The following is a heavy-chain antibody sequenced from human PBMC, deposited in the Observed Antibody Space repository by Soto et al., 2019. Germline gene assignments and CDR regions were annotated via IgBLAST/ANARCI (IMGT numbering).Heavy chain of an antibody. CDR2: IYYSGST. CDR3: ARAMYGSGSYSDY. CDR1: GGSISSGDYY. J-gene: IGHJ4*02. Sequence: PSETLSLTCTVSGGSISSGDYYWSWIRQPPGKGLEWIGYIYYSGSTYYNPSLKSRVTISVDTSKNQFSPKLSSVTAADTAVYYCARAMYGSGSYSDYWGXGTLVTVSS. D-gene: IGHD3-10*01. V-gene: IGHV4-30-4*01.